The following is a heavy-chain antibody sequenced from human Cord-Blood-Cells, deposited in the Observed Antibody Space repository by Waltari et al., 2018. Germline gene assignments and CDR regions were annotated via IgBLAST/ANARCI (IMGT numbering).Heavy chain of an antibody. D-gene: IGHD2-2*01. CDR2: IYYSGST. J-gene: IGHJ3*02. CDR1: GGSISSSSYY. Sequence: QLQLQESGPGLVKPSETLSLTCTVSGGSISSSSYYWGWIRQPPGKGLEWIGSIYYSGSTYYNPSLKSRVTISLDTSKNQFSLKLSSVTAADTAVYYCARNYCSSTSCDAFDIWGQGTMVTVSS. CDR3: ARNYCSSTSCDAFDI. V-gene: IGHV4-39*01.